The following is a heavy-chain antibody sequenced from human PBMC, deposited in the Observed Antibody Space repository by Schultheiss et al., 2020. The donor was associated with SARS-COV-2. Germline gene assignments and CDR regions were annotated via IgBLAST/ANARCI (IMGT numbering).Heavy chain of an antibody. CDR3: ARDRDYDFWSGSQRRYYYYYGMDV. Sequence: GGSLRLSCAASGFTFSSYGMHWVRQAPGKGLEWVAVISYDGSNKYYADSVKGRFTISRDNSKNTLYLQMNSLRAEDTAVYYCARDRDYDFWSGSQRRYYYYYGMDVWGQGTTVTVSS. CDR1: GFTFSSYG. CDR2: ISYDGSNK. D-gene: IGHD3-3*01. J-gene: IGHJ6*02. V-gene: IGHV3-30*03.